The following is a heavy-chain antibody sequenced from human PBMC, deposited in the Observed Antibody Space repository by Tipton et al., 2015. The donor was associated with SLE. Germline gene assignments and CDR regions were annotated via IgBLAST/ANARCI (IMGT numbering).Heavy chain of an antibody. D-gene: IGHD3-16*01. Sequence: LRLSCTVSGGSVSSGSYYWSWIRQPPGKGLEWIGYIYYSGSTNYNPSLKSRVTISVDTSKNQFSLKLSSVTAADTAVYYCATSGGAIGYWGQGTLVTVSS. CDR2: IYYSGST. V-gene: IGHV4-61*01. J-gene: IGHJ4*02. CDR3: ATSGGAIGY. CDR1: GGSVSSGSYY.